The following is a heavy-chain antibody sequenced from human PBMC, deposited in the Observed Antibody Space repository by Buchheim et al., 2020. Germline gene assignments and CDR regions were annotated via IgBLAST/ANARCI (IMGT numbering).Heavy chain of an antibody. CDR3: AHYSSGWQRWGYYGMDV. V-gene: IGHV1-69*06. J-gene: IGHJ6*02. CDR2: IIPIFGTA. Sequence: QVQLVQSGAEVKKPGSSVKVSCKASGGTFSSYAISWVRQAPGQGLEWMGGIIPIFGTANYAQKFQGRVTITAAKSTSTAYMELSSLRSEDTAVYYCAHYSSGWQRWGYYGMDVWGQGTT. D-gene: IGHD6-19*01. CDR1: GGTFSSYA.